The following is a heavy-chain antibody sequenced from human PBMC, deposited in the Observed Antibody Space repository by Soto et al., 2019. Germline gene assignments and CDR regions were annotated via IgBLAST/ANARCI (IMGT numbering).Heavy chain of an antibody. V-gene: IGHV3-21*06. CDR1: GFIFTXYS. CDR2: ISSTTNYI. Sequence: GGSLRLSCAASGFIFTXYSMNWVRQAPGKGLEWVSSISSTTNYIYYGDSMKGRFTISRDNAKNSLYLEMNSLRAEDTAVYYCARESEDLTSNFDYWGQGTLVTVSS. CDR3: ARESEDLTSNFDY. J-gene: IGHJ4*02.